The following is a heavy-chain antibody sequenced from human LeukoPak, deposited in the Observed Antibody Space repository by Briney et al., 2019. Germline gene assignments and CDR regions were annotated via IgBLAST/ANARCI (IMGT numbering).Heavy chain of an antibody. D-gene: IGHD3-22*01. V-gene: IGHV3-53*01. CDR1: GFNVSSNY. Sequence: GGSLRLSCAASGFNVSSNYMSWVRQAPGKGLEWVSVMYSGGNTYYADSVKGRFTVSRGTSKNTLSVLMNSLRADDTAIYYCATSLKQLGRGQTYYYDSSGYYYWGQGTLVAVSS. J-gene: IGHJ4*02. CDR3: ATSLKQLGRGQTYYYDSSGYYY. CDR2: MYSGGNT.